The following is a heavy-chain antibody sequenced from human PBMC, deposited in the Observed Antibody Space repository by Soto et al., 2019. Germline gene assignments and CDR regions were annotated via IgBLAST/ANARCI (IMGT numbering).Heavy chain of an antibody. CDR1: GGSISSYY. V-gene: IGHV4-59*01. Sequence: SETLSLTCTVSGGSISSYYWSWIRQPPGKGLEWIGYIYYSGSTNYNPSLKSRVTISVDTSKNQFSLKLSSVTAADTAVYYCARGGGGITMVRGVIREQQNMDVWGKGTTVTVSS. CDR2: IYYSGST. D-gene: IGHD3-10*01. CDR3: ARGGGGITMVRGVIREQQNMDV. J-gene: IGHJ6*03.